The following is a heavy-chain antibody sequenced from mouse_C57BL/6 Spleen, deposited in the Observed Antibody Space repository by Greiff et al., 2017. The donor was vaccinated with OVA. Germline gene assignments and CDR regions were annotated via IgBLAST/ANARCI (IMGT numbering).Heavy chain of an antibody. Sequence: VQLQQSGPVLVKPGASVKMSCKASGYTFTDYYMNWVKQSHGKSLEWIGVINPYNGGTSYNQKFKGKATLTVDKSSSTAYMELNSLTSEDSAVYYCARSLNFSWFAYWGQGTLVTVSA. J-gene: IGHJ3*01. CDR1: GYTFTDYY. D-gene: IGHD1-3*01. CDR2: INPYNGGT. CDR3: ARSLNFSWFAY. V-gene: IGHV1-19*01.